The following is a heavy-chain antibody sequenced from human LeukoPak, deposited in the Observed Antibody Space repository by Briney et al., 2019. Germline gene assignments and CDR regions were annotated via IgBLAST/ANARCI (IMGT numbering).Heavy chain of an antibody. CDR1: GFTFSSYE. V-gene: IGHV3-48*03. J-gene: IGHJ4*02. Sequence: GGSLRLSCAASGFTFSSYEMNWVRQAPGKGLEWVSYISSSGSTIYYADSAKGRFTISRDNAKNSLYLQMNSLRAEDTAVYYCSLYCSSTSCSDYWGQGTLVTVSS. CDR3: SLYCSSTSCSDY. D-gene: IGHD2-2*01. CDR2: ISSSGSTI.